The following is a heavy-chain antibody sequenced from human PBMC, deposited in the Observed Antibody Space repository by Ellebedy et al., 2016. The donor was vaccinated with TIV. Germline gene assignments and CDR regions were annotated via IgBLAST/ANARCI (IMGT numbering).Heavy chain of an antibody. CDR3: AREEKYDDYERPFDI. CDR2: ISHDETVE. D-gene: IGHD4-17*01. CDR1: GFSFSNYA. J-gene: IGHJ3*02. V-gene: IGHV3-30*03. Sequence: GESLKISCEASGFSFSNYAMHWVRQAPGKGLEWVAIISHDETVENYADSVKGRFTISRDNPKNTLSLQMNSLRPEDTGIYYCAREEKYDDYERPFDIWGHGTMVTVSS.